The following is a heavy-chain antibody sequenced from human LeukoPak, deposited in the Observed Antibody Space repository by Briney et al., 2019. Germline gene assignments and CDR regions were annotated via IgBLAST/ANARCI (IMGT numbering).Heavy chain of an antibody. Sequence: SVKVSCKASGGTFSSYAISWVRQAPGQGLEWMGGIIPIFGTANYAQKFQGRVTITADESTSTAYMELSSLRSEDTAVYYCARVGSSWYKDAFDIWGQGTMVTVSS. D-gene: IGHD6-13*01. CDR1: GGTFSSYA. CDR3: ARVGSSWYKDAFDI. J-gene: IGHJ3*02. V-gene: IGHV1-69*13. CDR2: IIPIFGTA.